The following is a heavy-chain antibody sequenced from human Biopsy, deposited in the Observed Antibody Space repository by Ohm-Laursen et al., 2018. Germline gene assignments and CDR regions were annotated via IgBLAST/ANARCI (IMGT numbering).Heavy chain of an antibody. CDR1: GFSFSSYG. Sequence: RSLRLSCTASGFSFSSYGMHWVRQAPGKGLEWVAVLWYDGTNKYYADSVKGRFTISRDNSKNTLYLQMNSLGAEDTAMYYCARPTNARAGGAPFDIWGQGTMVTVSS. J-gene: IGHJ3*02. V-gene: IGHV3-33*01. CDR3: ARPTNARAGGAPFDI. D-gene: IGHD1-1*01. CDR2: LWYDGTNK.